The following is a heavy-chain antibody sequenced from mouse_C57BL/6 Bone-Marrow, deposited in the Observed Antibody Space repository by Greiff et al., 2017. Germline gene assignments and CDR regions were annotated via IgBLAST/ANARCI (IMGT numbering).Heavy chain of an antibody. D-gene: IGHD3-3*01. Sequence: EVQVVESGGGLVKPGGSLKLSCAASGFTFSSYAMSWVRQTPEKRLEWVATISDGGSYTYYPDNVKGRFTISRDNAKNNLYLQMSHLKSEDTAMYYCARDQGAGSLYYFDYWGQGTTLTVSS. CDR3: ARDQGAGSLYYFDY. CDR2: ISDGGSYT. J-gene: IGHJ2*01. CDR1: GFTFSSYA. V-gene: IGHV5-4*01.